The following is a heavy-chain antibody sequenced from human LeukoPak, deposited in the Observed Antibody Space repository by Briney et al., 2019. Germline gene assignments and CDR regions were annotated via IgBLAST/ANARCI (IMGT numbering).Heavy chain of an antibody. J-gene: IGHJ4*02. CDR2: ISGSGGST. CDR1: GFTFSSYA. D-gene: IGHD3-10*01. Sequence: PGGSLRLSCAASGFTFSSYAMSWVRQAPGKGLEWVSAISGSGGSTYYADSVKGRFTISRDNSKNTLYLQMNSLRAEDTAVYYCAKQQNYYGSGSYYRYFDYWGQGTLVTVSS. CDR3: AKQQNYYGSGSYYRYFDY. V-gene: IGHV3-23*01.